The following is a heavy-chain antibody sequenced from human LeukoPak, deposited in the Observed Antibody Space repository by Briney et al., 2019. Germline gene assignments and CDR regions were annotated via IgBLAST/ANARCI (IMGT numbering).Heavy chain of an antibody. CDR1: GYTFTSYG. CDR2: ISAYNGNT. V-gene: IGHV1-18*01. Sequence: ASVKVSCKASGYTFTSYGISWVRQAPGQGLEWMGWISAYNGNTNYAQKLQGRVTMTTDTSTSTAYMELRSLRSDDTAVYYCARDSLVPVRVDPDYWGQGTLVTVSS. J-gene: IGHJ4*02. D-gene: IGHD2-2*01. CDR3: ARDSLVPVRVDPDY.